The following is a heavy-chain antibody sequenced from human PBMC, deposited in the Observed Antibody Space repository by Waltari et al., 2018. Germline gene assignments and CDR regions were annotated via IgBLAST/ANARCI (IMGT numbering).Heavy chain of an antibody. CDR3: AKEARISMIQGIIVVDPFDN. CDR1: GFTFTKYA. V-gene: IGHV3-23*03. D-gene: IGHD3-10*01. CDR2: MYSEGSLT. J-gene: IGHJ4*02. Sequence: EVQLLESGGGLAQPGGSRTLSCVASGFTFTKYAMSWVRQAPGKGLEWVAGMYSEGSLTCYAASVKGRFTVSRDNVKNTLYLQMTSLRAEDTAVYYCAKEARISMIQGIIVVDPFDNWGQGTLVTVSS.